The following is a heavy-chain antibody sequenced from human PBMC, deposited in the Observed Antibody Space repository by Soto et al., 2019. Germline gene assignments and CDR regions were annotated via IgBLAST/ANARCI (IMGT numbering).Heavy chain of an antibody. V-gene: IGHV3-23*01. D-gene: IGHD2-15*01. Sequence: PGGSLRLSCAGSEFTFSTYAMTWVRQAPGKGLEWVSSINSNSGGTTFYADSVKGRFTISRDNSMNTLYLQMNRLRAEDTALYYCAKGRISSSGLDYWGLGTLVTVSS. CDR3: AKGRISSSGLDY. CDR2: INSNSGGTT. CDR1: EFTFSTYA. J-gene: IGHJ4*02.